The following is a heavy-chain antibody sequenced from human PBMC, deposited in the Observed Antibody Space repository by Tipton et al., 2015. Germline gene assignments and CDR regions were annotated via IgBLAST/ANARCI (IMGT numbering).Heavy chain of an antibody. CDR1: GFTFSSSW. Sequence: SLRLSCAASGFTFSSSWVHWVRQVPGKGLIWVSRINSDGSTTSYVDSVEGRFTISRDNSKNTLYLQMNSLRAEDTAVYYCARDSSGWYGNAFDIWGQGTMVTVSS. D-gene: IGHD6-19*01. CDR2: INSDGSTT. J-gene: IGHJ3*02. CDR3: ARDSSGWYGNAFDI. V-gene: IGHV3-74*01.